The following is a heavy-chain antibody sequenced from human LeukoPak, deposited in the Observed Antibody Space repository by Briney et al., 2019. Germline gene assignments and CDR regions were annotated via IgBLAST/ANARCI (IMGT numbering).Heavy chain of an antibody. J-gene: IGHJ4*02. Sequence: SETLSLTCTVSGDSISTNYWSWIRQPQAQGLEWIGYIRYSGSANYNPSLRSRVTISIDTSKAQFSLKLSSVTAADTAVYHCARLLCDSRGYYFDYWGQGTLVTVSS. CDR2: IRYSGSA. D-gene: IGHD3-22*01. CDR1: GDSISTNY. V-gene: IGHV4-59*08. CDR3: ARLLCDSRGYYFDY.